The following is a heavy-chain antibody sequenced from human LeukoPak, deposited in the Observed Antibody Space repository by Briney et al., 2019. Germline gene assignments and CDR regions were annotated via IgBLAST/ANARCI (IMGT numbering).Heavy chain of an antibody. D-gene: IGHD5-12*01. V-gene: IGHV3-30*18. CDR2: ISYDGSNK. CDR3: AKLEGVATRYSEPVFDY. J-gene: IGHJ4*02. CDR1: GFTFSNAW. Sequence: GGSLRLSCAASGFTFSNAWMSWVRQAPGKGLEWVAVISYDGSNKYYADSVKGRFTISGDNSKNTLYLQMNSLRAEDTAVYYCAKLEGVATRYSEPVFDYWGQGTLVTVSS.